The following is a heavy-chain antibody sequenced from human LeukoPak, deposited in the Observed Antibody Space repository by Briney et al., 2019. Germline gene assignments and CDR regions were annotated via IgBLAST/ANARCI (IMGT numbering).Heavy chain of an antibody. Sequence: GGSLRLSCAASGFTFSSYSMNWVRQAPGKGLEWVSSISSSSSYIYYADSVKGRFTISRDNAKNSLYLQMNSLRAEDTAVYYCARITGYSSSWYMVDYWGQGTLVTVSS. CDR2: ISSSSSYI. CDR1: GFTFSSYS. D-gene: IGHD6-13*01. CDR3: ARITGYSSSWYMVDY. V-gene: IGHV3-21*01. J-gene: IGHJ4*02.